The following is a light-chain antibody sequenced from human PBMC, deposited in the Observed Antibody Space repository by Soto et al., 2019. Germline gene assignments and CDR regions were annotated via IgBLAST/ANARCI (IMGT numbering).Light chain of an antibody. V-gene: IGKV1-6*01. CDR2: AVS. CDR3: LQDYNYPWT. Sequence: AIQMTQSPSSLSASVGDRVTITCRASQDIRNDLGWYQQKQGKAPKXLIHAVSSLQSGVPSRFSGSGSGTDLTITISSLQPEDFETYYCLQDYNYPWTFGQGTKVDIK. CDR1: QDIRND. J-gene: IGKJ1*01.